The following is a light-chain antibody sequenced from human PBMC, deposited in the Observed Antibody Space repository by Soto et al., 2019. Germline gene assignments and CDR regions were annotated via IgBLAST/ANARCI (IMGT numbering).Light chain of an antibody. J-gene: IGKJ1*01. CDR3: LLDFRYFWA. CDR2: AAS. V-gene: IGKV1-6*01. CDR1: QAIRTA. Sequence: AIQLTQSPSSLYASVGDSVTITCRASQAIRTALGWYQQKQGKVPKXLIYAASILQSGVPSRFSGSGSGTDLTITISSLQPEDFETYYCLLDFRYFWAFGQGTKVDIK.